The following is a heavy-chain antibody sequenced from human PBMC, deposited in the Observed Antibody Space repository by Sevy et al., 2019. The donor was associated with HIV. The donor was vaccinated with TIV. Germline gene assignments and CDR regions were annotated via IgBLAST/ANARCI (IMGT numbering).Heavy chain of an antibody. D-gene: IGHD3-22*01. V-gene: IGHV1-18*01. CDR2: ISVYNGNT. Sequence: ASVKVSCKTSGYTFSNYGMTWVRQAPGQGLEWMGWISVYNGNTDYAQKYQGRVTMTTDTSTSTAYMDLRSLRSDDTAVYYCARSYYDSSGPTGYWGQGTLVTVSS. J-gene: IGHJ4*02. CDR1: GYTFSNYG. CDR3: ARSYYDSSGPTGY.